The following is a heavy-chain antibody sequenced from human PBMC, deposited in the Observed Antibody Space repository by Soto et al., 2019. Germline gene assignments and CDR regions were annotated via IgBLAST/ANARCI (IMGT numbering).Heavy chain of an antibody. D-gene: IGHD3-22*01. CDR1: GGSIISGGYS. CDR2: IYHSGST. J-gene: IGHJ3*02. CDR3: AREASDYYDSSGRGGFDI. V-gene: IGHV4-30-2*01. Sequence: SETLSLTCAVSGGSIISGGYSWSWIRQPPGKGLEWIGYIYHSGSTYYNPSLKSRVTISVDRSKNQFSLKLSSVTAADTAVYYCAREASDYYDSSGRGGFDIWGQGTMVTVSS.